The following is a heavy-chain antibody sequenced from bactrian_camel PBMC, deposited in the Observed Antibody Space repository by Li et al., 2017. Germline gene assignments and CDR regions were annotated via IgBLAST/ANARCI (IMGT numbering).Heavy chain of an antibody. D-gene: IGHD4*01. CDR1: GFTFSSYD. V-gene: IGHV3S5*01. CDR3: VKESYSEYGGIGYWGPTD. Sequence: HVQLVESGGGLVQPGGSLRLSCATSGFTFSSYDMSWVRQAPGKGLEWVSGVFTDGTNTYYADSVKGRFTISRDNAKNTLYLQLNSLKFEDTAMYYCVKESYSEYGGIGYWGPTDWGQGTQVTVS. J-gene: IGHJ4*01. CDR2: VFTDGTNT.